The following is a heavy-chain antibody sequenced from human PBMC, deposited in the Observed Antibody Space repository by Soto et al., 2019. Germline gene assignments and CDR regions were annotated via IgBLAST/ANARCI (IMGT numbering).Heavy chain of an antibody. CDR3: ARDESMIVASYFDL. V-gene: IGHV1-18*01. D-gene: IGHD3-22*01. CDR2: ISTYNLKT. J-gene: IGHJ2*01. Sequence: QVQLVQSGAEVKKPGASVKVSCKASGYTFTSHGINWVRLVPGQGLEWLGWISTYNLKTNYAQQFQHRVTMTTDTSTSTAYIELRSLRSDDTAVYYCARDESMIVASYFDLWGRGTLVTVSS. CDR1: GYTFTSHG.